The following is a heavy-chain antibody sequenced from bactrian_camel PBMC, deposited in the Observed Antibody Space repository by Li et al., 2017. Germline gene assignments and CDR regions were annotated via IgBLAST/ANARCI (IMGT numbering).Heavy chain of an antibody. CDR3: VRNFEVFANTFGY. J-gene: IGHJ6*01. Sequence: QLVESGGGLVEPGGSLRLSCAASGFTFITSWMYWVRQAPGKGLEWVSIIDSGGSTTYYADSVKGRFTISRDNAKNTMYLQMNSLKPEDTAVYYCVRNFEVFANTFGYWGQGTQVTVS. V-gene: IGHV3S25*01. CDR1: GFTFITSW. D-gene: IGHD3*01. CDR2: IDSGGSTT.